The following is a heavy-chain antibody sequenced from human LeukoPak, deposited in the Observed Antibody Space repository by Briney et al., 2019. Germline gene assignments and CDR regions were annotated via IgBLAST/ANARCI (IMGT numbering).Heavy chain of an antibody. J-gene: IGHJ3*01. CDR3: ARDSGLGLFGV. CDR2: ISTFKGDT. CDR1: GYAFISYA. Sequence: ASVKVSCKTSGYAFISYAISWVRQAPGQGLEWMGWISTFKGDTKYAQKFQDRVSMTTDTSTSTAHLELRSLRSEDTAIYYCARDSGLGLFGVWGQGTVVTVSS. V-gene: IGHV1-18*01. D-gene: IGHD3/OR15-3a*01.